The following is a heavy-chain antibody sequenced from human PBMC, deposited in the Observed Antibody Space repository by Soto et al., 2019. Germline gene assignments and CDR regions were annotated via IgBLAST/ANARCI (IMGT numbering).Heavy chain of an antibody. CDR3: AAVLLWFGESTTGWFDP. Sequence: ASVKVSCKASGGAFSSYAISWVRQAPGQGFEWMGGFDPEDGETIYAQKFQGRVTMTEDTSTDTAYMELSSLRSEDTAVYYCAAVLLWFGESTTGWFDPWGQGTLVTVSS. CDR1: GGAFSSYA. V-gene: IGHV1-24*01. CDR2: FDPEDGET. J-gene: IGHJ5*02. D-gene: IGHD3-10*01.